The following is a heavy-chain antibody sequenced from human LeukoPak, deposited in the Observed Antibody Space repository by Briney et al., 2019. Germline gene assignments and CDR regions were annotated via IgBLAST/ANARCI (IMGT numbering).Heavy chain of an antibody. V-gene: IGHV3-74*01. CDR2: INNDGSGT. CDR1: GFTFSSHW. D-gene: IGHD1-7*01. Sequence: PGGSVRLSCAASGFTFSSHWMHWVRQASGKGLLWVSYINNDGSGTSYADSVKGRFTISRDNAKNTIYLQMNSLRAEDTAVYYCARGGWGTASDYWGHGIPVTVSS. J-gene: IGHJ4*03. CDR3: ARGGWGTASDY.